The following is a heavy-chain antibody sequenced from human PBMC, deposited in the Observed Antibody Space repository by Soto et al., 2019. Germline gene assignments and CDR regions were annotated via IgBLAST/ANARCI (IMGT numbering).Heavy chain of an antibody. Sequence: GASVKVSCKASGYTFINQNIFWVRQAPGQGLEWMGWISTSNGDTNYAQKFRDRVTITTDTSTTTAYLELRSLRYDDTAVYYCARDITGATGDYWGQGTLVTVSS. D-gene: IGHD1-26*01. CDR2: ISTSNGDT. J-gene: IGHJ4*02. CDR3: ARDITGATGDY. V-gene: IGHV1-18*01. CDR1: GYTFINQN.